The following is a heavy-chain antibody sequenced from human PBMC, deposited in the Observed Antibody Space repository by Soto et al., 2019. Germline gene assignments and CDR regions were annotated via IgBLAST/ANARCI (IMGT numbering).Heavy chain of an antibody. J-gene: IGHJ5*02. CDR1: GDYIHVGGYY. V-gene: IGHV4-30-4*01. Sequence: SETLSLTCSVSGDYIHVGGYYWTWIRQRPGKGLEWMGYIYYTGKTYYNPSLESRLTMSVDRSKNQFSLRLTSVTAADTAVYFCGRDLPSNANCIDPWGQGTLVTVSS. CDR3: GRDLPSNANCIDP. CDR2: IYYTGKT. D-gene: IGHD2-2*01.